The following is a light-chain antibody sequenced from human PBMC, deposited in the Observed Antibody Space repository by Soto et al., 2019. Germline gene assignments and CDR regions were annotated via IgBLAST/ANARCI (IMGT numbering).Light chain of an antibody. V-gene: IGLV1-40*01. J-gene: IGLJ2*01. CDR3: QSYDSSSVL. CDR2: GNS. CDR1: SSNIGAGYD. Sequence: QAVVTQPPSVSGAPGQRVTISCTGSSSNIGAGYDVHWYQQLPGTAPKLLIYGNSNRPSGVPDRFSGSKSGTSASLAITGLRAEDEADYYSQSYDSSSVLCGGGTKLPVL.